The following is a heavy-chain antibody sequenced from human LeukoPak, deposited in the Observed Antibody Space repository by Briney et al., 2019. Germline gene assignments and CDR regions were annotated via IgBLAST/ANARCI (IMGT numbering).Heavy chain of an antibody. D-gene: IGHD1-26*01. CDR2: INTDGSSI. CDR1: GFTFSSYW. CDR3: ARSRWELRGPYWYFDL. Sequence: GGSLRLSCATSGFTFSSYWMYWVRQAPGKGLVWVSRINTDGSSIGYADSVRGRITISRDNAKNTLHLQMSSLRAEDTAMYYCARSRWELRGPYWYFDLWGRGTLVTVSS. V-gene: IGHV3-74*01. J-gene: IGHJ2*01.